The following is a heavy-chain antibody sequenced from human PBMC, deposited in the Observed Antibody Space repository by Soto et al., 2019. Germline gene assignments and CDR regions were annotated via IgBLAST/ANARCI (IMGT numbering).Heavy chain of an antibody. D-gene: IGHD1-26*01. Sequence: QVQLVQSGAEVKKPGASVKVSCKASGYTFTSYGISWVRQAPGQGLEWMGWISAYNGNTNYAQKLQGRVTMTTDTSTSTDYMELRSLRSDDTAVYYCARPTNSGSYYEDDAFDIWGQGTMVTVSS. CDR1: GYTFTSYG. J-gene: IGHJ3*02. V-gene: IGHV1-18*01. CDR2: ISAYNGNT. CDR3: ARPTNSGSYYEDDAFDI.